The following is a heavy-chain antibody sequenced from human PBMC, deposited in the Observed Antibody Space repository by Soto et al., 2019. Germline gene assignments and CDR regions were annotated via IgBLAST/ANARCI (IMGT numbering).Heavy chain of an antibody. CDR1: GISLNTYGLC. D-gene: IGHD3-16*02. Sequence: SGPTLVNPTQTLTLTCTFSGISLNTYGLCVSWIRQPPGKALEWLARIGWDDDKDYSTSLKTRLTISKDTSKNQVLLTMTNMDPVDTATYYCARSTFYDYVWGSCRPFFDSWGPGALVTVSS. CDR3: ARSTFYDYVWGSCRPFFDS. J-gene: IGHJ4*02. CDR2: IGWDDDK. V-gene: IGHV2-70*11.